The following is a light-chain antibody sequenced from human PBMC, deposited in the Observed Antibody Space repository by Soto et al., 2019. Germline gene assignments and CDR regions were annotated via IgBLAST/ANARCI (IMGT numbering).Light chain of an antibody. Sequence: EIVMTQSPATLSVSPGERATLSCRASQSVSSNLAWYQQKPGQAPRLLSYVASTRATGIPARFSGSGSGTEFTLTISSLKSEDFAVYYCQQYNNWPTWTFGQGTKVDI. CDR2: VAS. CDR1: QSVSSN. CDR3: QQYNNWPTWT. J-gene: IGKJ1*01. V-gene: IGKV3-15*01.